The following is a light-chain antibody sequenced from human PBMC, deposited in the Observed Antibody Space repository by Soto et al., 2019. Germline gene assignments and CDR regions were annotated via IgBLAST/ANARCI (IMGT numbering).Light chain of an antibody. CDR2: GAS. CDR1: QIVTSRY. J-gene: IGKJ4*01. Sequence: EDVLTQSPGTLSLSPGQRATLSCRASQIVTSRYLTWYQQKPGHAPRLLIYGASSRATGIPARFSGSGSGTDFTLTISRLEPEDFAVYYCQQYGRSPLTFGGGTKVEIK. CDR3: QQYGRSPLT. V-gene: IGKV3-20*01.